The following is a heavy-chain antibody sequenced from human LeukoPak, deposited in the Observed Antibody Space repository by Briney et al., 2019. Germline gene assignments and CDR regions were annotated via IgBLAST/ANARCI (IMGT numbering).Heavy chain of an antibody. D-gene: IGHD5-18*01. CDR2: INSDGSST. Sequence: GGSLRLSCAASGFTFSSYWMHWVRQAPGKGLVWVSRINSDGSSTSYADSVKGRFTISRDNAKNTLYLQMNSLRAEDTAVYYCARGRYNYGYIYDYWGQGTLVTVSS. CDR1: GFTFSSYW. V-gene: IGHV3-74*01. CDR3: ARGRYNYGYIYDY. J-gene: IGHJ4*02.